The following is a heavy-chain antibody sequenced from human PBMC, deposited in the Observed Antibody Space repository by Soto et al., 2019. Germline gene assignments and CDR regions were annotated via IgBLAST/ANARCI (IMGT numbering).Heavy chain of an antibody. CDR2: ISPYNGNT. J-gene: IGHJ4*02. CDR3: ARRGLEPDY. V-gene: IGHV1-18*01. Sequence: QVQLVQSGPEVKKPGASVKVSCKASGYTFSNHGISWVRQAPGQGLEWMGWISPYNGNTNYAQKLQGRVTMTTDTSASTAYMELTSLRSDDTAMYYCARRGLEPDYWGQGTLVTVSS. CDR1: GYTFSNHG.